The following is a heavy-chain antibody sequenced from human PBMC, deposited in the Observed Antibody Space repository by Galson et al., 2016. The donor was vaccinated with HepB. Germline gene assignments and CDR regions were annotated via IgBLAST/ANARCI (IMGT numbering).Heavy chain of an antibody. Sequence: SLRLSCAASGFTFSRYTMNWVRQAPGKGLEWVSYISSSSSTICYADSVKGRFTISRDNAKNSLYLQVNSLRDEDTAVYYCARTLCSSGSYWYFDYWGQGTLVTVSS. J-gene: IGHJ4*02. V-gene: IGHV3-48*02. CDR2: ISSSSSTI. CDR1: GFTFSRYT. CDR3: ARTLCSSGSYWYFDY. D-gene: IGHD1-26*01.